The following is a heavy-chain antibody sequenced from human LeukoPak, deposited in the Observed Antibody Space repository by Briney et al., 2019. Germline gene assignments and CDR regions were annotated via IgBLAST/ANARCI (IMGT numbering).Heavy chain of an antibody. Sequence: VGSLRLSCVGPGFAFSDAWISLVRQAPGKGQEWVGRIKSKIDGGTIDYAAPVKGRFTISRDDSRNTLYLQMNSLKTEDTAVYYCTTRRQDGCWGQGTLVTVS. CDR2: IKSKIDGGTI. CDR3: TTRRQDGC. V-gene: IGHV3-15*01. D-gene: IGHD6-25*01. J-gene: IGHJ4*02. CDR1: GFAFSDAW.